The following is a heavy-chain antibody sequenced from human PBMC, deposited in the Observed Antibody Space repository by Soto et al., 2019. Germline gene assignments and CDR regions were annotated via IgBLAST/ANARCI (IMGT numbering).Heavy chain of an antibody. CDR1: GGSFSSHY. J-gene: IGHJ5*02. Sequence: QVQLQESGPGLVKPSETLSLSCTVSGGSFSSHYCNWVRESAGKGLEWIGRIYPTGSTTYNPSLKSRLTMSVGTSKTQFPLRLTSMTAADTAVYYCATGRSEVVPGAMDTWGQGTLVTVSS. D-gene: IGHD2-2*01. CDR2: IYPTGST. V-gene: IGHV4-4*07. CDR3: ATGRSEVVPGAMDT.